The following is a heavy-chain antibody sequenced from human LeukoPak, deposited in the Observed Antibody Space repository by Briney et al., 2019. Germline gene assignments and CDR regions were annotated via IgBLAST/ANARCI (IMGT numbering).Heavy chain of an antibody. CDR2: ISYDGSNK. J-gene: IGHJ4*02. CDR1: GFTFSSYA. D-gene: IGHD1-26*01. Sequence: GGSLRLSCAASGFTFSSYAMHWVRQAPGKGLEWVAVISYDGSNKYYADSVKGRFTISRDNSKNTLYLQMNSLRAEDTAMYYCARAYQWEPPSSWGQGTLVTVSS. CDR3: ARAYQWEPPSS. V-gene: IGHV3-30-3*01.